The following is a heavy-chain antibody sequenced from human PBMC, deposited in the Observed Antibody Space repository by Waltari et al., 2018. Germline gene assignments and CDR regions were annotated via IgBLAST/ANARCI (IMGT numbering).Heavy chain of an antibody. J-gene: IGHJ4*02. CDR2: INTDGNTI. V-gene: IGHV3-74*01. Sequence: EVQVVESGGGLVQPGGSLRLSCAASRFTVSRYWLHWVRQAPGKGLVWVSRINTDGNTINYADSVRGRFTISRDSARNTLYLQMNSLRADDTAVYYCVRDFGGNLDSWGQGTLVTVSS. CDR1: RFTVSRYW. D-gene: IGHD2-15*01. CDR3: VRDFGGNLDS.